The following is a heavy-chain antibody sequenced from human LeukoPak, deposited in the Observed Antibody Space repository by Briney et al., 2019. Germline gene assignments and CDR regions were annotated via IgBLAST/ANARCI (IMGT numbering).Heavy chain of an antibody. CDR2: IYPGDSDT. V-gene: IGHV5-51*01. J-gene: IGHJ4*02. CDR1: GYTFTSYW. D-gene: IGHD5-12*01. Sequence: GESLKISCEGSGYTFTSYWIAWVRQMPGKGLEWMGIIYPGDSDTRYSPSFQGQVTISRDNSKNTLYLQMNSLRAEDTAVYYCAKCPNSVATVRLDCWGQGTLVTVSS. CDR3: AKCPNSVATVRLDC.